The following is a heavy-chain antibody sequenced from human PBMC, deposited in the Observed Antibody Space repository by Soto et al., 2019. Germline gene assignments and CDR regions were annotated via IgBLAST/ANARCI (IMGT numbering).Heavy chain of an antibody. D-gene: IGHD6-13*01. CDR3: AREQSSSWSQYFDY. CDR2: ISAYNGNT. J-gene: IGHJ4*02. V-gene: IGHV1-18*01. Sequence: ASVKVSCKASGYAFTSYGISWVRQAPGQGLGWMGWISAYNGNTNYAQKLQGRVTMTTDTSTGTAYMELRSLRSDDTAVYYCAREQSSSWSQYFDYWGQGTLVTVS. CDR1: GYAFTSYG.